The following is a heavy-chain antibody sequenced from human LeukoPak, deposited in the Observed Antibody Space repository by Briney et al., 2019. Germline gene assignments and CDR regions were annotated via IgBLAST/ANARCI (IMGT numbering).Heavy chain of an antibody. V-gene: IGHV1-8*01. CDR3: ARVSGTVIDY. CDR2: MNPNSGNT. D-gene: IGHD4-11*01. CDR1: GYTFTSYD. Sequence: GASVKASCKASGYTFTSYDINGVRQATGQGLEWMGWMNPNSGNTGYAQKFQGRVTITRNTSISTAYMELSSLRSEDTAVYYCARVSGTVIDYWGQGTLVTVSS. J-gene: IGHJ4*02.